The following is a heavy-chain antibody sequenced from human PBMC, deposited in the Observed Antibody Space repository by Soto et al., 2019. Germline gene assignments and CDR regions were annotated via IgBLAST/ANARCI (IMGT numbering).Heavy chain of an antibody. CDR2: IIPISETT. J-gene: IGHJ6*02. CDR3: ARSQGSSTSLEIYYYYYYGMDV. V-gene: IGHV1-69*01. CDR1: GGTFSSYA. D-gene: IGHD2-2*01. Sequence: QVQLVQSGAEVKKPGSSVKVSCKASGGTFSSYAISWVRQAPGQGLEWMGGIIPISETTNYAQKFQGRVTITADESKSTAYMELSSLRSEDTAVYYCARSQGSSTSLEIYYYYYYGMDVWGQGTTVPVSS.